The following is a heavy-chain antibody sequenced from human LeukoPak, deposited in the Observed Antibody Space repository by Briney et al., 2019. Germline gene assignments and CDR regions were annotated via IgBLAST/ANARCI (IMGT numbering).Heavy chain of an antibody. D-gene: IGHD6-19*01. V-gene: IGHV1-69*05. CDR2: IIPIFGTA. Sequence: SVKVSCKASGGTFSSYAISWVRQAPGQGLEWMGGIIPIFGTANYAQKFQGRVTITTDESTSTAYLELSSLRSEDTAVYYCARLHSSGWYYFDYWGQGTLVTVSS. CDR1: GGTFSSYA. J-gene: IGHJ4*02. CDR3: ARLHSSGWYYFDY.